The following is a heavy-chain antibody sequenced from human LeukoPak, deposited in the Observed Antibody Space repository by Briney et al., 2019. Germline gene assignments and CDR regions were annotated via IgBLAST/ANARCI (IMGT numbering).Heavy chain of an antibody. D-gene: IGHD3-10*01. J-gene: IGHJ4*02. Sequence: GGSLRLSCAASGFTFSSYAMSWVRQAPGKGLEWVSAISGSGGSTYYADSVKGRFTISRDNSKNTLYLQMNSLRAEDTAVYYCAKVPTPLLWFGELSWGYWGQGTLVTVSS. CDR3: AKVPTPLLWFGELSWGY. V-gene: IGHV3-23*01. CDR1: GFTFSSYA. CDR2: ISGSGGST.